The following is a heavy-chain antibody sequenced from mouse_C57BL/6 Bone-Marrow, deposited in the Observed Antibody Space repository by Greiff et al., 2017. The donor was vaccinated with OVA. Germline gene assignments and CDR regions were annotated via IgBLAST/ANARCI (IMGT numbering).Heavy chain of an antibody. CDR1: GYTFTSYW. Sequence: QVQLKQPGAELVKPGASVKMSCKASGYTFTSYWITWVKQRPGQGLEWIGDIYPGSGSTNYNEQFKSKATLTVDTSSSTAYMQLSSLTSEDSAVYYCAREGVMGNYLLDYAMDYWGQGTSVTVSS. CDR3: AREGVMGNYLLDYAMDY. CDR2: IYPGSGST. V-gene: IGHV1-55*01. J-gene: IGHJ4*01. D-gene: IGHD2-1*01.